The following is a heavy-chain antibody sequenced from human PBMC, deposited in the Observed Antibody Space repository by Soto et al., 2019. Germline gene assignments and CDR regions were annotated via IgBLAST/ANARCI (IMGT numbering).Heavy chain of an antibody. CDR1: GYTFTSYA. CDR2: INVGDGHT. V-gene: IGHV1-3*01. CDR3: AREPYGGNEYDY. J-gene: IGHJ4*02. D-gene: IGHD4-17*01. Sequence: ASVKVSCKASGYTFTSYAIHWVRQAPGQRLEWMGWINVGDGHTKYSQKFQGRVTITRDTSASTAYMELSSLRSDDTAVFYCAREPYGGNEYDYWGQGSLVTVSA.